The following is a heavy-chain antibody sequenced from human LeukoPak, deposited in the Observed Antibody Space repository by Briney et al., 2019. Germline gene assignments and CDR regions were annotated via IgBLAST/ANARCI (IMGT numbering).Heavy chain of an antibody. D-gene: IGHD2-2*01. CDR2: IYYSGNT. CDR1: GGSISSSSYY. V-gene: IGHV4-39*01. Sequence: SETLSLTCTVSGGSISSSSYYWDWIRQPPGKGLEWIGAIYYSGNTNYNPSLKSRVTISVDTSKNQFSPKLSSVTAADTAVYYCARHRIPAALASAFDYWGQGTLVTVSS. CDR3: ARHRIPAALASAFDY. J-gene: IGHJ4*02.